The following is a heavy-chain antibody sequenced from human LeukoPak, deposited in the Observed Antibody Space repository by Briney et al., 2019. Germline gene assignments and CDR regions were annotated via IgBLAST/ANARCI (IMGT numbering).Heavy chain of an antibody. CDR2: ISNDGSNK. Sequence: PGGSLRLSCAASGFTFSTFGIHWVRQAPGKGLEWVAVISNDGSNKYYADSVKGRFTISRDDSKNTLYLQMNSLRAEDTAVYYCAKGKGGSGFDSIDIWGQGTMVTVSS. CDR1: GFTFSTFG. V-gene: IGHV3-30*18. J-gene: IGHJ3*02. CDR3: AKGKGGSGFDSIDI. D-gene: IGHD3-10*01.